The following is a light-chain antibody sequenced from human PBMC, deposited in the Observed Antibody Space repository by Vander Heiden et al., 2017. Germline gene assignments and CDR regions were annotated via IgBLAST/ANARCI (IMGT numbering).Light chain of an antibody. V-gene: IGLV1-51*02. CDR2: EST. CDR3: GTWDSSLSAVV. CDR1: TSNIGNNH. J-gene: IGLJ2*01. Sequence: QSVLTQPPSVSAAPVQKVTISCSGSTSNIGNNHVSWYQQLPGTAPKLVIYESTRRPAGMPDRSSGYKSGTSATLGITGLKTGDEGDYYCGTWDSSLSAVVFGGGTKLTVL.